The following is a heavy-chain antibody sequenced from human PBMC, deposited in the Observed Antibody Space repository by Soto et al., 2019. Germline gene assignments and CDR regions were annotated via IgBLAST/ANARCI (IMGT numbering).Heavy chain of an antibody. Sequence: GESLKISCKGSGYTFVNYWIGWVRQMPGKGLEWMGTIYPGDSDTRYSPSFEGQVTISADESIDTAYLQWSSLQPSDTAVYYCVRPLGLQSNYGVDVWGQGTAVTVSS. CDR2: IYPGDSDT. CDR1: GYTFVNYW. D-gene: IGHD4-4*01. V-gene: IGHV5-51*01. J-gene: IGHJ6*02. CDR3: VRPLGLQSNYGVDV.